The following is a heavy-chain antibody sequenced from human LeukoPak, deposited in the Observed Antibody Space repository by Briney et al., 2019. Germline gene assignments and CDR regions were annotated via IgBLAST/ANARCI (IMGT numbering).Heavy chain of an antibody. CDR2: IIPTLEIA. D-gene: IGHD1-14*01. J-gene: IGHJ4*02. V-gene: IGHV1-69*04. CDR3: ARVISGTWLWF. CDR1: GGTFSSYA. Sequence: ASVKASCKASGGTFSSYAISWVRQAPGQGLEWMGRIIPTLEIANYAQKFQGRVTITADKSTSTAYMELSSLRPEDTAVYYCARVISGTWLWFWGQGTPVTVSS.